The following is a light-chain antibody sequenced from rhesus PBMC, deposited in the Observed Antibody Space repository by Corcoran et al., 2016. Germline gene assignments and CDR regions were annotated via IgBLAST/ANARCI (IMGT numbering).Light chain of an antibody. Sequence: ETVVTQSPATLSLSTGERATLSCRASQSVGSYLAWYQQKPGQAPRLLIYGASSRATGIPDRLSGSGSGTDFTLTISSLEPEDVGVYYCQHSSNLFTFGPGTKLDIK. CDR2: GAS. CDR3: QHSSNLFT. J-gene: IGKJ3*01. CDR1: QSVGSY. V-gene: IGKV3-24*04.